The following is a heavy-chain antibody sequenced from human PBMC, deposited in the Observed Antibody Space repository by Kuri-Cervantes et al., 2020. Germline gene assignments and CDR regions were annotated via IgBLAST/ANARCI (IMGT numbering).Heavy chain of an antibody. CDR1: GGTFSSYA. CDR2: INPNSGGT. CDR3: ARAPRGGDAFDI. J-gene: IGHJ3*02. Sequence: ASVKVSCKASGGTFSSYAISWVRQAPGQGLEWMGWINPNSGGTNYAQKFQGWVTVTRDTSISTAYMELSRLRSDDTAVCYCARAPRGGDAFDIWGQGTMVTVSS. V-gene: IGHV1-2*04. D-gene: IGHD3-10*01.